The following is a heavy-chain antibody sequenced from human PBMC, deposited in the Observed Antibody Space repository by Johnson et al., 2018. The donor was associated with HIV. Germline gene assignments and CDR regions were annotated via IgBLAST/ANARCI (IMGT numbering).Heavy chain of an antibody. D-gene: IGHD3-22*01. V-gene: IGHV3-66*02. Sequence: VQLVESGGGLVQPGGSLRLSCAASGFTVSSNYMSWVRQAPGKGLEWVSVIYSGGSTYYADSVKGRFTISRDNAKNTLYLQMNILRAEDTAVYYCARRFYDSSGAGFDIWGQGTMVTVSS. CDR2: IYSGGST. CDR3: ARRFYDSSGAGFDI. CDR1: GFTVSSNY. J-gene: IGHJ3*02.